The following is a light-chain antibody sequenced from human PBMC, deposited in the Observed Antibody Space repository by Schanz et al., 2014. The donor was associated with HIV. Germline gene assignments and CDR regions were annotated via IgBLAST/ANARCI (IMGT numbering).Light chain of an antibody. CDR2: GAS. CDR3: QQYGSSPRT. Sequence: DIVLTQSPGTLSLSPGERATLSCRARQSVSSDLAWYQQKPGQAPRLLIYGASSRATGIPDRFSGSGSGTDFTLTISRLEPEDFAVYYCQQYGSSPRTFGQGTKVEIK. J-gene: IGKJ1*01. CDR1: QSVSSD. V-gene: IGKV3-20*01.